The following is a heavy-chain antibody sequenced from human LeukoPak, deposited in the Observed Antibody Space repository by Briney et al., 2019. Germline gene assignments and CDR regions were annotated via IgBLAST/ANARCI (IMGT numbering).Heavy chain of an antibody. J-gene: IGHJ4*02. CDR3: ARGIVATTLLGPGDLGY. CDR2: IYSGGST. D-gene: IGHD5-12*01. V-gene: IGHV3-53*01. Sequence: GGSLRLSCAASGFTVSSNYMSWVRQAPGKGLEWVSVIYSGGSTYYADSVKGRFTISRDNAKNSLYLQMNSLRAEDTAMYYCARGIVATTLLGPGDLGYWGQGTLVTVSS. CDR1: GFTVSSNY.